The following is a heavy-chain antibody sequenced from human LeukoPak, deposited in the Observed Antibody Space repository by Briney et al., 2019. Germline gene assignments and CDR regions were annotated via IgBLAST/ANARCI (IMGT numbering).Heavy chain of an antibody. D-gene: IGHD6-13*01. CDR2: INHSGST. V-gene: IGHV4-34*01. Sequence: PSETLSLTCAVYGGSFSGYYWSWIRQPPGKGLEWIREINHSGSTNYNPSLKSRVTISVDTSKNQFSLKLSSVTAADTAVYYCARGIAAAGSRGDYWGQGTLVTVSS. CDR1: GGSFSGYY. J-gene: IGHJ4*02. CDR3: ARGIAAAGSRGDY.